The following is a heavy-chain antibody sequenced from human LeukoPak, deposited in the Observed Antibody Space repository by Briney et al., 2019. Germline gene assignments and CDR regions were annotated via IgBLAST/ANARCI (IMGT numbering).Heavy chain of an antibody. D-gene: IGHD4-17*01. J-gene: IGHJ2*01. Sequence: ASVKVSCKVSGYALTELSMHWVRQAPGKGREGMGGFDPEDGETIYAQKFQGRVTMTEDTSTDTAYMELSRLRSEDTAVYYCATSTTVTHYWYFDLWGRGNLVTVSS. CDR3: ATSTTVTHYWYFDL. CDR1: GYALTELS. CDR2: FDPEDGET. V-gene: IGHV1-24*01.